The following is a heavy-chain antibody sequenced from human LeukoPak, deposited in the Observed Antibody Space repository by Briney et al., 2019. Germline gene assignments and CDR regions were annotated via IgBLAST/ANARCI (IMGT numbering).Heavy chain of an antibody. CDR2: ISGSGSST. Sequence: GGSLRLSCAASGFTFSSYGMNWVRQAPGKGLEWVSVISGSGSSTDYADSVKGRFTISRDNAKNSLYLHMNSLRAEDTAFYFCARDTKDYWGQGTLVTVSS. CDR3: ARDTKDY. V-gene: IGHV3-23*01. CDR1: GFTFSSYG. J-gene: IGHJ4*02. D-gene: IGHD2-8*01.